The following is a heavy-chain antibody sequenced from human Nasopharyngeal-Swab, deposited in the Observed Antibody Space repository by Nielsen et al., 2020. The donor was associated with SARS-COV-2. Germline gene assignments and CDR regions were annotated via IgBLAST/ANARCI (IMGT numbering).Heavy chain of an antibody. Sequence: GSLRLSCTVSGGSISSYYWSWIRQPPGKGLEWIGYIYYSGSTNYNPSLKSRVTISVDTSKNQFSLELSSVTAADTAVYYCAREHSKYYYYYGMDVWGQGTAVTVSS. CDR3: AREHSKYYYYYGMDV. V-gene: IGHV4-59*13. CDR2: IYYSGST. CDR1: GGSISSYY. J-gene: IGHJ6*02. D-gene: IGHD4-11*01.